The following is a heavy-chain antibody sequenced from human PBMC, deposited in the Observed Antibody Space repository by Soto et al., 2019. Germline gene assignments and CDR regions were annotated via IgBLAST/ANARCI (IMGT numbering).Heavy chain of an antibody. J-gene: IGHJ6*02. D-gene: IGHD2-2*01. Sequence: ASVKVSCKASGYTFTGYYMHWVRQAPGQGLEWMGWINPNSGGTNYAQKFQGWVTMTRDTSISTAYMELSRLRSDDTAVYYCARDHCSSTSCYGYYGMDVWGHGTTVTVSS. CDR2: INPNSGGT. V-gene: IGHV1-2*04. CDR1: GYTFTGYY. CDR3: ARDHCSSTSCYGYYGMDV.